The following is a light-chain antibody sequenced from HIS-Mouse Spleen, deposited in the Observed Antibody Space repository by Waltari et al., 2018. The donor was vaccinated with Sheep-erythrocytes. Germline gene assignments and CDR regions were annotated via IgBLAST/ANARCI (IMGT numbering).Light chain of an antibody. J-gene: IGLJ3*02. CDR2: EVS. CDR3: SSYAGSNNWV. CDR1: SSDVGGYNY. Sequence: QYALTQPPSASGSPGQSVTISCTGTSSDVGGYNYVPWYQQHPGNAPKLMIYEVSKRPSGVPDRFSGSKSGNTASLTVSGLQAEDEADYYCSSYAGSNNWVFGGGTKLTVL. V-gene: IGLV2-8*01.